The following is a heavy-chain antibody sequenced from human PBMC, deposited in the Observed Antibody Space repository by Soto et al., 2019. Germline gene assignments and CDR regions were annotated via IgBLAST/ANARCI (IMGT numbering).Heavy chain of an antibody. CDR1: GLTFSRYA. J-gene: IGHJ4*02. V-gene: IGHV3-23*01. D-gene: IGHD1-26*01. CDR3: AKASGESYPESRVFDQ. Sequence: GGSLRLSCAVSGLTFSRYAMSWVRQAPGKGLEWVSAIINTGGDTLYADSVKARFTISRDNFKNTLYLQMNSLRAEDAAIYYCAKASGESYPESRVFDQWGQGTRVTVSS. CDR2: IINTGGDT.